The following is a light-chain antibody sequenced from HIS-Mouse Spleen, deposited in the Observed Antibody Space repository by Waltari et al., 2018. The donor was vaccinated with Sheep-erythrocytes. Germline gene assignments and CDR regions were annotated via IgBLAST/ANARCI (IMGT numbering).Light chain of an antibody. Sequence: DIVMTQSPDSLAVSLGERATINCKSSQSVLYSSNNKNYLAWYQQKPGQPPKLIIYWASTRESGGPDRFRGSGSGTDFTFTISSLQAEDVAVYSCQQHYSSLTFGGVTKLEIK. V-gene: IGKV4-1*01. J-gene: IGKJ4*01. CDR3: QQHYSSLT. CDR1: QSVLYSSNNKNY. CDR2: WAS.